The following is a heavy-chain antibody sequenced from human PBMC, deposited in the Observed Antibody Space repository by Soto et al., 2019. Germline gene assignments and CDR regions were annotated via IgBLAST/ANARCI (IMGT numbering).Heavy chain of an antibody. V-gene: IGHV4-31*03. CDR2: IYYSGST. J-gene: IGHJ4*02. CDR1: GXSISSGGYY. D-gene: IGHD6-6*01. Sequence: LSLTFTVSGXSISSGGYYWSWIRQHPGKGLEWIGYIYYSGSTYYNPSLKSRVTISVDTSKNQFSLKLSSVTAADTAVYYCARKNGSSSPDFDYWGQGTLVTVSS. CDR3: ARKNGSSSPDFDY.